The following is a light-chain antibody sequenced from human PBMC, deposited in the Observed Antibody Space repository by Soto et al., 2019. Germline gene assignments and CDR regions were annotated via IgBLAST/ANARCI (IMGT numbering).Light chain of an antibody. CDR1: QYISTY. CDR3: QQSYSTPWT. V-gene: IGKV1-39*01. J-gene: IGKJ1*01. CDR2: AAS. Sequence: DIQMTQSPSSLSASVGDSLTITCRASQYISTYLNWYQQKPGKAPKLLIYAASSLQSGVPSRFSGSGSGTDFTLTISSLKPEDFATYYCQQSYSTPWTFGQGTKVDIK.